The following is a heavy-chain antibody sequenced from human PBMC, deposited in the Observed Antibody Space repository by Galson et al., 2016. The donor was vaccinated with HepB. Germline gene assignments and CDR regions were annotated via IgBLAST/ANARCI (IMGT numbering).Heavy chain of an antibody. V-gene: IGHV4-39*01. Sequence: SETLSLTCTVSGGSISSSDYCWGWIRQTPGKGLEWIVSMYYTGSRYYNPSLKSRVTMSMDTSNNQFSLNLTSVTAADTAVDCCARQDVDIVATIGWFDPWGQGTQVTVSS. D-gene: IGHD5-12*01. J-gene: IGHJ5*02. CDR2: MYYTGSR. CDR1: GGSISSSDYC. CDR3: ARQDVDIVATIGWFDP.